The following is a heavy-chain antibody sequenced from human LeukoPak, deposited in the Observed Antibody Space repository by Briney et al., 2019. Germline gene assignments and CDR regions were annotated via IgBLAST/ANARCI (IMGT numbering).Heavy chain of an antibody. Sequence: PGGSLRLSCAASGFTFSSYGMHWIRQAPGKGLEWVAFIRYDGSNKYYADSVKGRFTNSRDNSKNTLYLQMNSLKTEDTAVYYCTRYYDILSLTRAPGYYYYMDVWGKGTTVTISS. CDR2: IRYDGSNK. V-gene: IGHV3-30*02. J-gene: IGHJ6*03. CDR3: TRYYDILSLTRAPGYYYYMDV. CDR1: GFTFSSYG. D-gene: IGHD3-9*01.